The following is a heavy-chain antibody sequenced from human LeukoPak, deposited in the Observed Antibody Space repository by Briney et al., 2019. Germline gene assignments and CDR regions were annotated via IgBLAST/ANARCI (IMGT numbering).Heavy chain of an antibody. J-gene: IGHJ4*02. CDR3: ARGLIPDY. D-gene: IGHD3-16*01. CDR1: GGSISSSSYY. V-gene: IGHV4-39*07. Sequence: SETLSLTCTASGGSISSSSYYWGWIRQPPGKGLEWIGSIYYSGSTNYNPSLKSRVTISVDTSKNQFSLKLSSVTAADTAVYYCARGLIPDYWGQGTLVTVSS. CDR2: IYYSGST.